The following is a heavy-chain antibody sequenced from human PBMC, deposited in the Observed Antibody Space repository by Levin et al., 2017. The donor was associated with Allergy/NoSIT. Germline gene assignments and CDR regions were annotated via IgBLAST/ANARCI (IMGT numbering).Heavy chain of an antibody. D-gene: IGHD3-10*01. Sequence: ASVKVSCQASGYTFINYDITWVRRAPGQGLEWMGWIKSKNGNTNYAQKVQGRITLTTDTSTSKAYMELRSLRSDDTAVYYCARGSGSSSAGLEYWGQGTLLTVPS. V-gene: IGHV1-18*01. CDR3: ARGSGSSSAGLEY. J-gene: IGHJ4*02. CDR1: GYTFINYD. CDR2: IKSKNGNT.